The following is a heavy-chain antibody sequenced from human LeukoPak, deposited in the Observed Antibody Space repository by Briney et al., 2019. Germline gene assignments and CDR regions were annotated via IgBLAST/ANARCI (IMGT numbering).Heavy chain of an antibody. J-gene: IGHJ3*02. CDR2: FDPEDGET. D-gene: IGHD3-10*01. CDR3: ATESVTMVRGVIIKDAFDI. CDR1: GYTLTELS. Sequence: ASVKVSCKVPGYTLTELSMHWVRQAPGKGLEWMGGFDPEDGETIYAQKFQGRVTMTEDTSTDTAYMELSSLRSEDTAVYYCATESVTMVRGVIIKDAFDIWGQGTMVTVSS. V-gene: IGHV1-24*01.